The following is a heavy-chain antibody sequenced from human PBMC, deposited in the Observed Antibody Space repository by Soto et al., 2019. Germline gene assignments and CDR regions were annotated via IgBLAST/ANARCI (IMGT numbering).Heavy chain of an antibody. Sequence: QVQLVQSGAEVKKPGSSVKVSCKASGGTFSSYAISWVRQAPGQGLEWMGGIIPIFGTANYAQKFQGRVTITADKSTGTAYMEPSSRRSEDTDVYYCARGEDIVVVPAASGIYSYCDGMDVWGQGPTLTV. V-gene: IGHV1-69*06. D-gene: IGHD2-2*01. J-gene: IGHJ6*02. CDR1: GGTFSSYA. CDR3: ARGEDIVVVPAASGIYSYCDGMDV. CDR2: IIPIFGTA.